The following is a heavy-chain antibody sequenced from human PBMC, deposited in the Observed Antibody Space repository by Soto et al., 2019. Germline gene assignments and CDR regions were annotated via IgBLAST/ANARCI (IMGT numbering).Heavy chain of an antibody. Sequence: SETLSLTCAVSGDSISSGGYSWSWIRQPPGKGLEWIGYIYHSGSTYYNPSLKSRVTISVDRSKNQFSLKLSSVTAADTAVYYCARDSPRYYGGDGMDVWGQGTTVTVSS. CDR1: GDSISSGGYS. CDR2: IYHSGST. CDR3: ARDSPRYYGGDGMDV. J-gene: IGHJ6*02. V-gene: IGHV4-30-2*01. D-gene: IGHD4-17*01.